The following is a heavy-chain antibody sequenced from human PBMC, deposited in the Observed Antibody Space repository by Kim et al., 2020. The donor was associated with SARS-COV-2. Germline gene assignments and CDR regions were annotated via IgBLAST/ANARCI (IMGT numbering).Heavy chain of an antibody. CDR1: GGSIRRNY. J-gene: IGHJ4*02. Sequence: SETLSLTCIVSGGSIRRNYWSWIRQSPGKGLEWIGYVHNSGRTNYSPSLKSRVTISIDTSTDQFSLKLTSVTAADTAVYYCASHGGYSGSYYEFDYWGQGTLVTVAS. CDR3: ASHGGYSGSYYEFDY. CDR2: VHNSGRT. D-gene: IGHD1-26*01. V-gene: IGHV4-59*08.